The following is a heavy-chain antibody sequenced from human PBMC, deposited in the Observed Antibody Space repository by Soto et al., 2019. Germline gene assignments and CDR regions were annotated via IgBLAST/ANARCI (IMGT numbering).Heavy chain of an antibody. CDR2: ISGSGGST. CDR3: AKDGGNCSGGSCYSKRPYYFDY. V-gene: IGHV3-23*01. Sequence: EVQLLESGGGLVQPGGSLRLSCAASGFTFSSYAMSWVRQAPGKGLEWVSAISGSGGSTYYADSVKGRFTISRDNSKNTLYLQMNSLRAEDTAVYYCAKDGGNCSGGSCYSKRPYYFDYWGQGTLVTVSS. J-gene: IGHJ4*02. CDR1: GFTFSSYA. D-gene: IGHD2-15*01.